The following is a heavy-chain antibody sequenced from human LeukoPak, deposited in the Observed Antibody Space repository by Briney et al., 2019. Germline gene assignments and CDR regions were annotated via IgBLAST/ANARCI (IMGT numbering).Heavy chain of an antibody. V-gene: IGHV1-18*01. CDR2: ISAYNGNT. D-gene: IGHD2-15*01. Sequence: GASVKVSCKASGYTFTSYGISWVRQAPGQGLEWMGWISAYNGNTNYAQKLQSRVTMTTDTSTSTAYMELRSLRSDDTAVYYCARDRRHCSGGSCYTGYWGQGTLVTVSS. CDR1: GYTFTSYG. J-gene: IGHJ4*02. CDR3: ARDRRHCSGGSCYTGY.